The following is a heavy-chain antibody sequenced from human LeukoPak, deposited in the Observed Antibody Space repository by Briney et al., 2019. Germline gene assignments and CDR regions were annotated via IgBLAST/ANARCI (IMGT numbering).Heavy chain of an antibody. D-gene: IGHD3-10*01. CDR3: ARHYYGSGIRGLAFDS. CDR2: IYSGTT. J-gene: IGHJ4*02. CDR1: GGSISSSSYY. Sequence: SETLSLTCTVSGGSISSSSYYWGWLRQPPGTGLEWIGSIYSGTTYYNPSLKSRVTISVDTSKSQFSLKLNSMTAADTAVYYCARHYYGSGIRGLAFDSWGQGILVTVSS. V-gene: IGHV4-39*01.